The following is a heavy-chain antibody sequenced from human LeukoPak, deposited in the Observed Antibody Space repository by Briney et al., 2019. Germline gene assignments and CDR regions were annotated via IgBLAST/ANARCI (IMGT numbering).Heavy chain of an antibody. D-gene: IGHD1-26*01. Sequence: GGSLRLSCAASGFTFSSYAMSWVRQAPGKGLEWLSVISDSGTNPKYADSVKGRFTISRDNAKNSLYLQMNSLRAEDTAVYYCAGRSASWYREYNWFDPWGQGTLVTVSS. CDR1: GFTFSSYA. CDR2: ISDSGTNP. J-gene: IGHJ5*02. V-gene: IGHV3-48*04. CDR3: AGRSASWYREYNWFDP.